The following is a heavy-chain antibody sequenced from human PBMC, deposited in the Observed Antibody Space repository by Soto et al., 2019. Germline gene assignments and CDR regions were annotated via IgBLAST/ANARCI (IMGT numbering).Heavy chain of an antibody. CDR1: GGSISSYY. J-gene: IGHJ3*02. V-gene: IGHV4-59*12. CDR3: ARLVTAEAIQIDAFDI. Sequence: SETLSLTCSVSGGSISSYYWSWIRQPPGKGLEWIGYIYFSGSTNYNPSLKSRVTISVDTSKNQFSLKLSSVTAADTAVYYCARLVTAEAIQIDAFDIWGQGTMVTVSS. D-gene: IGHD2-2*01. CDR2: IYFSGST.